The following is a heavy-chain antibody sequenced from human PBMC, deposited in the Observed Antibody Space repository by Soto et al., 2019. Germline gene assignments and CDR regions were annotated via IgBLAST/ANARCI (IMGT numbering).Heavy chain of an antibody. CDR2: ISGSGGST. CDR3: ATVGGGGSY. Sequence: GGSLRLSCAASGFTFSSYAMSWVRQAPGKGLEWVSAISGSGGSTYYADSVKGRFTISGDNSKNTLYLQMNSLRAEDTAVYYWATVGGGGSYWGQGTLVTVAS. J-gene: IGHJ4*02. D-gene: IGHD2-15*01. CDR1: GFTFSSYA. V-gene: IGHV3-23*01.